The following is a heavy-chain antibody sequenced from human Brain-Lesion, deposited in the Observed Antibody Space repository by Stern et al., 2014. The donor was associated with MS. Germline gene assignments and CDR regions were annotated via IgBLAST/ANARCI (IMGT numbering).Heavy chain of an antibody. CDR3: AKWPHHIAVAGTRYFQH. Sequence: EVQLVESGGGLVQPGGSLRLSCAASGFSFSTYAMSWVRQTPGKGLPWGSVISGRGGPTYYADPEKGRLTISRDNSKNPLYLQMDSLRSDDTAVYYCAKWPHHIAVAGTRYFQHWGQGTLVTVSS. CDR1: GFSFSTYA. D-gene: IGHD6-19*01. CDR2: ISGRGGPT. V-gene: IGHV3-23*04. J-gene: IGHJ1*01.